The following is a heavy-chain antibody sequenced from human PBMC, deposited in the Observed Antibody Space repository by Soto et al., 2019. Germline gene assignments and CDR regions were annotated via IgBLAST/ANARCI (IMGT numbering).Heavy chain of an antibody. CDR2: IKQDGTEK. J-gene: IGHJ4*02. CDR3: ASVAI. Sequence: ESGGGLVPPGGSLRLSCAASGFTVRNYWMSWVRQAPGKGLEWVANIKQDGTEKNYVDSVRGRFTISRDNAKNSLDLQMNSLTAEDTAVYYCASVAIRGQGTLVTVSS. V-gene: IGHV3-7*01. D-gene: IGHD5-12*01. CDR1: GFTVRNYW.